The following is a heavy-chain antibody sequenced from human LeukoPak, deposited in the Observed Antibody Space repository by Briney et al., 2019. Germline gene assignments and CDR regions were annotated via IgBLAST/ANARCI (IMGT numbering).Heavy chain of an antibody. V-gene: IGHV3-9*01. CDR3: AKSFPPYYYYYGMDV. CDR1: GFTFDDYA. J-gene: IGHJ6*02. CDR2: ISWNSGSI. Sequence: GRSLRLSCAASGFTFDDYAVHWVRQAPGKGLEWVSGISWNSGSIGYADSVKGRFTISRDNAKNSLYLQMNGLRAEDTALYYCAKSFPPYYYYYGMDVWGQGTTVTVSS.